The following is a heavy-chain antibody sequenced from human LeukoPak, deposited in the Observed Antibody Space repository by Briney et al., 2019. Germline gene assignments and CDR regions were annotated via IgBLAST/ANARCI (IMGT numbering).Heavy chain of an antibody. CDR3: ARDRVVREPAFDY. CDR2: ISSSSSYI. V-gene: IGHV3-21*01. CDR1: GFTFSSYA. D-gene: IGHD3-10*01. Sequence: GGSLRLSCAASGFTFSSYAMSWVRQAPGKGLEWVSSISSSSSYIYYADSVKGRFTISRDNAKNSLYLQMNSLRAEDTAVYYCARDRVVREPAFDYWGQGTLVTVSS. J-gene: IGHJ4*02.